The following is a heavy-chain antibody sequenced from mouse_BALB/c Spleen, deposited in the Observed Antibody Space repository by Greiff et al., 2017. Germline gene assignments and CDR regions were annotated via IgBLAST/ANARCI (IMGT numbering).Heavy chain of an antibody. CDR2: ISSGGSYT. CDR1: GFTFSSYA. Sequence: EVKLVESGGGLVKPGGSLKLSCAASGFTFSSYAMSWVRQTPEKRLEWVATISSGGSYTYYPDSVKGRFTISRDNAKNTLYLQMSSLRSEDTAMYYCARGGYDPAWFAYWGQGTLVTVSA. J-gene: IGHJ3*01. V-gene: IGHV5-9-3*01. CDR3: ARGGYDPAWFAY. D-gene: IGHD2-10*02.